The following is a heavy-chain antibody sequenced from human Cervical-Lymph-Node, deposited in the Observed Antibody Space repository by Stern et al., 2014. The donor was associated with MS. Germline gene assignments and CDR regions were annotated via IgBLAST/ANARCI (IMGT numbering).Heavy chain of an antibody. CDR3: ARQMTHGPCDL. CDR2: ISYDAKTQ. Sequence: VQLVESGGSVVQPGRSLRLSCAASTFTFSAFAMHWVRQAPGKGLEWVAVISYDAKTQFYVDSVQGRFTVSRDNSKNTVSPPMNTLRPEDTAVYYCARQMTHGPCDLWGRGTLVTVS. V-gene: IGHV3-30*04. J-gene: IGHJ2*01. D-gene: IGHD2-21*02. CDR1: TFTFSAFA.